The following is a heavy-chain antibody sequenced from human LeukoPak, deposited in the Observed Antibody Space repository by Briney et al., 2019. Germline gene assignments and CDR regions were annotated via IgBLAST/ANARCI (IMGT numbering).Heavy chain of an antibody. J-gene: IGHJ6*02. CDR1: GGSFSGYY. V-gene: IGHV4-34*01. D-gene: IGHD2-2*03. CDR3: ARGGYCSSTSCYHGMDV. Sequence: SETLSLTCAVYGGSFSGYYWSWIRQPPGKGLEWIGEINHSGSTNYNPSLKSRVTISVDTSKNQFSLKLSSVTAADTAVYYCARGGYCSSTSCYHGMDVWGQGTTVTVSS. CDR2: INHSGST.